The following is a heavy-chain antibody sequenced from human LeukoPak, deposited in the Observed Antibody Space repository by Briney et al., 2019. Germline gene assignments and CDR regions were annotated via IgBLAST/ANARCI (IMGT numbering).Heavy chain of an antibody. V-gene: IGHV3-11*01. D-gene: IGHD3-22*01. CDR1: GFTFSDYY. Sequence: GGSLRLSCAASGFTFSDYYMSWIRQAPGKGLEWVSYISTSGSTIDYADSVKGRFTISRDHAKNSLYLQMNSRSAEDTAVYYCATSPVVMVFDYWGQGTLVTVPS. CDR3: ATSPVVMVFDY. CDR2: ISTSGSTI. J-gene: IGHJ4*02.